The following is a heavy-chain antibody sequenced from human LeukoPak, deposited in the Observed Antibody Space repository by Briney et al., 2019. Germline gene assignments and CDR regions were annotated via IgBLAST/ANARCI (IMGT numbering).Heavy chain of an antibody. CDR3: ARIAAAGTDFDY. CDR2: ISYDGSNK. CDR1: GSTFSSYA. D-gene: IGHD6-13*01. Sequence: GGSLRLSCAASGSTFSSYAMHWVRQAPGKGLEWVAVISYDGSNKYYADSVKGRFTISRDNSKNTLYLQMNSLRAEDTAVYYCARIAAAGTDFDYWGQGTLVTVSS. J-gene: IGHJ4*02. V-gene: IGHV3-30-3*01.